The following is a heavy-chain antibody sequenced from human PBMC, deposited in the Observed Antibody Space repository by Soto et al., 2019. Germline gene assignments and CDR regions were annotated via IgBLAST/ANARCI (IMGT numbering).Heavy chain of an antibody. V-gene: IGHV4-31*03. CDR3: ARGGYCSSTSFYARSNYYYYYYMDV. CDR2: IYYSGST. D-gene: IGHD2-2*01. Sequence: SETLSLTCTVSGGPISSGGYYWSWIRQHPGKGLEWIGYIYYSGSTYYNPSLKSRVTISVDTSKNQFSLKLSSVTAADTAVYYCARGGYCSSTSFYARSNYYYYYYMDVWGKGNTVTVSS. CDR1: GGPISSGGYY. J-gene: IGHJ6*03.